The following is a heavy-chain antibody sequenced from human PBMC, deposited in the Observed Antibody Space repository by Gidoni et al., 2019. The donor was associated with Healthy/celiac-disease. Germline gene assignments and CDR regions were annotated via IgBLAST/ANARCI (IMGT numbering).Heavy chain of an antibody. CDR3: ARHGTIVVVPAAPGHDAFDI. CDR1: GGSISSSRYY. CDR2: IYYSGST. D-gene: IGHD2-2*01. J-gene: IGHJ3*02. Sequence: QLQLQESGPGLVKPSETLSLTCTVSGGSISSSRYYWGWIRQPPGKGLEWIGSIYYSGSTYYNPSLKSRVTISVDTSKNQFSLKLSSVTAADTAVYYCARHGTIVVVPAAPGHDAFDIWGQGTMVTVSS. V-gene: IGHV4-39*01.